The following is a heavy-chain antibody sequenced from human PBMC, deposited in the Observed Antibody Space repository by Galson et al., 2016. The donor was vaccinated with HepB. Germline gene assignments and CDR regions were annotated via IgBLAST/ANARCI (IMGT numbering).Heavy chain of an antibody. V-gene: IGHV6-1*01. Sequence: CAISGDSVSSDSAAWNWIRQSPSRGLEWLGRTYYRSKWDNEYAVSVKSRMTINPDTSKNQFSLQLNSVTPEDTAVYYCARRGSKEKGYFDLWGQGTLVTVSS. CDR2: TYYRSKWDN. D-gene: IGHD6-13*01. CDR1: GDSVSSDSAA. J-gene: IGHJ5*02. CDR3: ARRGSKEKGYFDL.